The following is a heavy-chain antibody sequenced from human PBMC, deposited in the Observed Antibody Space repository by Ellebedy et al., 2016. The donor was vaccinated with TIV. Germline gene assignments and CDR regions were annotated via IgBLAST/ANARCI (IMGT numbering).Heavy chain of an antibody. CDR3: ARRKVRSGPAFDY. V-gene: IGHV4-39*07. J-gene: IGHJ4*02. D-gene: IGHD3-10*01. CDR1: GGSISSSGYY. CDR2: IYYSVST. Sequence: MPSETLSLTCTVSGGSISSSGYYWDWLRQPPGKGLEWIGKIYYSVSTYYNPSLKSRVTTSVHTSKNQVSLTLSSVTAADTAVYYCARRKVRSGPAFDYWGQGTLVTVSS.